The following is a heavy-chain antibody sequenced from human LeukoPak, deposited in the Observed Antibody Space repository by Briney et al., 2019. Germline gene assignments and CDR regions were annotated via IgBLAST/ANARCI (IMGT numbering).Heavy chain of an antibody. V-gene: IGHV3-43*02. Sequence: GGSLRLSCAASGFTFDDYAMHWVRQAPGKGLEWVSLISGDGGSTYYADSAKGRFTISRDNSKNSLYLQMNSLRTEDTALYYCAKDRGRYSGYDYIDYWGQGTLVTVSS. J-gene: IGHJ4*02. CDR3: AKDRGRYSGYDYIDY. CDR1: GFTFDDYA. CDR2: ISGDGGST. D-gene: IGHD5-12*01.